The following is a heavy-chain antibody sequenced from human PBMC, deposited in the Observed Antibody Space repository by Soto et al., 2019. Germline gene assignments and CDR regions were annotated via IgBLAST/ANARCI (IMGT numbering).Heavy chain of an antibody. J-gene: IGHJ5*02. CDR3: ARDKRRFNNPSDQANWFDP. Sequence: ASVKVSCKASGYTFASYYMHWVRQAPGQGLEWMGIINPSGGSTSYAQKFQGRVTMTRDTSTSTVYMELSSLRSEDTAVYYCARDKRRFNNPSDQANWFDPWGQGTLVTVSS. CDR1: GYTFASYY. V-gene: IGHV1-46*01. CDR2: INPSGGST. D-gene: IGHD3-3*01.